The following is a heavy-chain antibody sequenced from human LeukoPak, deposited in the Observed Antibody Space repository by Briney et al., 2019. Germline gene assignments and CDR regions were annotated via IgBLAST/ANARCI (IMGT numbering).Heavy chain of an antibody. CDR1: GYTFTGYY. CDR2: INPNSGGT. Sequence: GASVKVSCKASGYTFTGYYMHWVRQAPGQGLEWMGWINPNSGGTNYAQKFQGRVTMTRDTSISTAYMELSRLRSDDTAVYYCARDGAQQLVARYYYYYMDVWGKGTTVTVSS. D-gene: IGHD6-13*01. CDR3: ARDGAQQLVARYYYYYMDV. J-gene: IGHJ6*03. V-gene: IGHV1-2*02.